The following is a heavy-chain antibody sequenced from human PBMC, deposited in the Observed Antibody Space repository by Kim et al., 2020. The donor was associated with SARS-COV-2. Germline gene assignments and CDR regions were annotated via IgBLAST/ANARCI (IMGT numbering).Heavy chain of an antibody. J-gene: IGHJ3*02. CDR2: ISSSSSYI. V-gene: IGHV3-21*01. D-gene: IGHD3-16*01. CDR1: GFTFSSYS. Sequence: GGSLRLSCAASGFTFSSYSMNWVRQAPGKGLEWVSSISSSSSYIYYADSVKGRFTISRDNAKNSLYLQMNSLRAEDTAVYYCAGSGGRVTHAFDIWGQGTMVTVSS. CDR3: AGSGGRVTHAFDI.